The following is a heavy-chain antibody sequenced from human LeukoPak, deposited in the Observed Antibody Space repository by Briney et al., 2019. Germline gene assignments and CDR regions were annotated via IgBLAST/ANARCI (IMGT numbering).Heavy chain of an antibody. CDR1: GYTFTSYA. CDR2: SNAGNGDT. V-gene: IGHV1-3*02. CDR3: ARSRGSGWSAFDY. Sequence: GASVKVSCKASGYTFTSYAMHWVRQAPGQRLEWMGWSNAGNGDTRYSQEFQGRVTITRDTSASTAYMELSSLRSEDMAVYYCARSRGSGWSAFDYWGQGTLVTVSS. D-gene: IGHD6-19*01. J-gene: IGHJ4*02.